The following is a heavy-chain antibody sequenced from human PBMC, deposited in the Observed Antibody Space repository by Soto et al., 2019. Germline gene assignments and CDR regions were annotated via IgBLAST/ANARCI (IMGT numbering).Heavy chain of an antibody. V-gene: IGHV1-2*02. CDR3: ARIKTIYYASGPFEY. Sequence: ASVKVSCKASGYTFTGYFMHWVRQAPGQGLQWLGWINPNNGDTNYAQKFQGRVTMTRDTSINTAYMELSRLRSDDTAVYFCARIKTIYYASGPFEYWRTGALVHVSP. D-gene: IGHD2-8*01. CDR2: INPNNGDT. J-gene: IGHJ4*02. CDR1: GYTFTGYF.